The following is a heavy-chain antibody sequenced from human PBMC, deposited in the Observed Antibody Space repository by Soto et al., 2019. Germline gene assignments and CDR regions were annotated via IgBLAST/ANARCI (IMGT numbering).Heavy chain of an antibody. D-gene: IGHD3-16*01. Sequence: EVQLVESGGGLVQPGGSLRLSCAASGFTFSTYWMTWVRQPPGKGLEWVANMDQDGSETYYVDSVRGRFTVSRDNATNSLYLQTNSLRVEDTAVYYCVCGGNFFIYWGQGTLVTVSP. V-gene: IGHV3-7*01. CDR1: GFTFSTYW. CDR2: MDQDGSET. J-gene: IGHJ4*02. CDR3: VCGGNFFIY.